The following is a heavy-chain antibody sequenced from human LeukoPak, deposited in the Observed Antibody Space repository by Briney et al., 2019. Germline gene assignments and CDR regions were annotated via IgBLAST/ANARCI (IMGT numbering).Heavy chain of an antibody. V-gene: IGHV4-59*12. CDR1: GGSFSGYY. CDR2: IYYSGST. Sequence: SETLSLTCAVYGGSFSGYYWSWIRQPPGKGLEWIGYIYYSGSTNYNPSLKSRVTISVDTSKNQFSLKLSSVTAADTAVYYCARGPIWYGVWFDPWGQGTLVTVSS. D-gene: IGHD3-10*01. CDR3: ARGPIWYGVWFDP. J-gene: IGHJ5*02.